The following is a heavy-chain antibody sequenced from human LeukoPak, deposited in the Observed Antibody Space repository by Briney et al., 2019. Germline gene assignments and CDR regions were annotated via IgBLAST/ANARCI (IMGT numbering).Heavy chain of an antibody. Sequence: SETLSLTCTVSGGSISSYYWSWIRQPPGKGLEWIGYIYYSGSTNYNPSLKSRVTISVDTSKNQFSLKLSSVTAADTAVYYCARDLCSSTSCYGWYAFDIWGPGKMVTVSS. CDR2: IYYSGST. D-gene: IGHD2-2*01. CDR1: GGSISSYY. V-gene: IGHV4-59*01. CDR3: ARDLCSSTSCYGWYAFDI. J-gene: IGHJ3*02.